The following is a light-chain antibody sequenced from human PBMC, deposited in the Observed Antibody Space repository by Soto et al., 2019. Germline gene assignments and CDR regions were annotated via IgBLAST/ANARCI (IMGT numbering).Light chain of an antibody. Sequence: IVMTPSPATLSVSPGERATLSCRASQSVSSNLAWYQQKPGQAPRLLIYGASTRATGIPARFSGSGSGTEFTLTISSLQSEDFAVYYCQQYNYWPRTFGQGTKVDIK. CDR1: QSVSSN. CDR3: QQYNYWPRT. CDR2: GAS. V-gene: IGKV3-15*01. J-gene: IGKJ1*01.